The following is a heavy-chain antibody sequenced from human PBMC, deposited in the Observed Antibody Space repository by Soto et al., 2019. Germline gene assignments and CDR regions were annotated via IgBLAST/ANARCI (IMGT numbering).Heavy chain of an antibody. CDR3: ARAREGGYFDY. V-gene: IGHV1-69*01. D-gene: IGHD1-26*01. J-gene: IGHJ4*02. CDR2: IIPIFGTA. Sequence: QVQLVQSGAEVKKPGASVKVSCKASGYTFTGYYMHWVRQAPGQGLEWMGWIIPIFGTANYAQKFQGRVTITADESTSTAYMELSSLRSEDTAVYYCARAREGGYFDYWGQGTLVTVSS. CDR1: GYTFTGYY.